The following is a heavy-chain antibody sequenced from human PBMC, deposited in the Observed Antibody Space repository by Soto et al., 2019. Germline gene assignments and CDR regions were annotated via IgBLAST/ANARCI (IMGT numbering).Heavy chain of an antibody. Sequence: ASVKVSCKTSGYPFTDYFIHWVRQAPGQGLEWMGIISLYHHSTSYAQKFQGRLTVTVDTSTTTVYMDLSSLTSEDSAVYWCARELYSCGGDCPYYMDYWGQGTLVTVSS. CDR3: ARELYSCGGDCPYYMDY. D-gene: IGHD2-21*02. J-gene: IGHJ4*02. CDR2: ISLYHHST. V-gene: IGHV1-46*01. CDR1: GYPFTDYF.